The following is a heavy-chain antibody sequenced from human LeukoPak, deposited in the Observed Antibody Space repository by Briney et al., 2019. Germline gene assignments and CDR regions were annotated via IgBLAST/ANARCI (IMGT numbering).Heavy chain of an antibody. CDR1: GGSFSGYY. CDR2: INHSGST. D-gene: IGHD2-2*02. V-gene: IGHV4-34*01. J-gene: IGHJ6*02. CDR3: ARGPSDIVVVPAAIRKYYYYYGMDV. Sequence: SETLSLTCAVYGGSFSGYYWSWIRQPPGKGLEWIGEINHSGSTNYNPSLKSRVTISVDTSKNQFSLKLSSVTAADTAVYYRARGPSDIVVVPAAIRKYYYYYGMDVWGQGTTVTVSS.